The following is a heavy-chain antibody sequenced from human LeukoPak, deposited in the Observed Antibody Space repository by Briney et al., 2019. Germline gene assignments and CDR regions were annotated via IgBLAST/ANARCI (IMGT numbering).Heavy chain of an antibody. CDR2: IIPILGIA. V-gene: IGHV1-69*04. Sequence: ASVKVPCKASGGTFSSYAISWVRQAPGQGLEWMGRIIPILGIANYAQKFQGRVTITADKSTSTAYMELSSLRSEDTAVYYCAVTTGTTDYFDYWGQGTLVTVSS. CDR3: AVTTGTTDYFDY. J-gene: IGHJ4*02. CDR1: GGTFSSYA. D-gene: IGHD1-1*01.